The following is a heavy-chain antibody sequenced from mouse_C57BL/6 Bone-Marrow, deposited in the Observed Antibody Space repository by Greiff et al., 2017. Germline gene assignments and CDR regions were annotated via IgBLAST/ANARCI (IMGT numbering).Heavy chain of an antibody. Sequence: QVQLKESGAELARPGASVKMSCKASGYTFTSYTMHWVKQRPGQGLEWIGYINPSSGYTKYNQKFKDKATLTADKSSSTAYMQLSSLTSEDSAVYYCARPWFYYAMDYWGQGTSVTVSS. CDR2: INPSSGYT. CDR1: GYTFTSYT. CDR3: ARPWFYYAMDY. V-gene: IGHV1-4*01. D-gene: IGHD2-2*01. J-gene: IGHJ4*01.